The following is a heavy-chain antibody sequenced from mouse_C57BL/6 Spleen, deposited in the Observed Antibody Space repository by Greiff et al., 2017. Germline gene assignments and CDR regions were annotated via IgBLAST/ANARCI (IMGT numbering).Heavy chain of an antibody. CDR3: VKGGYDGYFDG. CDR2: IWGDGSI. J-gene: IGHJ1*03. CDR1: GFSLTSYG. Sequence: VLLVESGPGLVAPSQSLSITCTVSGFSLTSYGVSWVRQPPGKGLEWLGVIWGDGSINSHSALISRLSISKDNSRGQVFLKLNRLQTDDTATYYGVKGGYDGYFDGWGTGATVTVAS. V-gene: IGHV2-3*01. D-gene: IGHD2-2*01.